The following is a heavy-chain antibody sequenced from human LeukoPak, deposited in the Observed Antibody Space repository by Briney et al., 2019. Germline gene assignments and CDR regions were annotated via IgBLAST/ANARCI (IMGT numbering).Heavy chain of an antibody. V-gene: IGHV1-8*01. Sequence: ASVKVSCKASGYTFTSYDINWVRQATGQGLEWMGWMNPNSGNTGYAQKFQGRVTMTRNTSISTAYMELSSLRSEDTAVYYCARVVVITTYCGMDVWGQGTTVTVSS. D-gene: IGHD3-22*01. J-gene: IGHJ6*02. CDR1: GYTFTSYD. CDR3: ARVVVITTYCGMDV. CDR2: MNPNSGNT.